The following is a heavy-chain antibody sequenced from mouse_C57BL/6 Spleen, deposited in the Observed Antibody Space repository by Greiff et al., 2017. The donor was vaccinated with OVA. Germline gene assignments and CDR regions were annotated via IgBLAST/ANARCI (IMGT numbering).Heavy chain of an antibody. Sequence: VQLQQSGAELVRPGSSVKMSCKTSGYTFTSYGINWVKQRPGQGLDWIGYIYIGNGYTEYNEKFKGKATLTSDTSSSTAYMQLSSLTSEDSAIYFCAKGTTVVADAMDYWGQGTSVTVSS. V-gene: IGHV1-58*01. CDR2: IYIGNGYT. J-gene: IGHJ4*01. CDR1: GYTFTSYG. CDR3: AKGTTVVADAMDY. D-gene: IGHD1-1*01.